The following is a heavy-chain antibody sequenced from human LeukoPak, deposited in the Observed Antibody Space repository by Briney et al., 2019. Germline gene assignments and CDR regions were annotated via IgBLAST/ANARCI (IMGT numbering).Heavy chain of an antibody. CDR3: ARDPTTVTKGLDI. CDR1: GDSFTSHY. CDR2: VSYIGST. J-gene: IGHJ3*02. Sequence: TSETLSLTRTVSGDSFTSHYWTWVRQSPGRGLEWIGYVSYIGSTNYNPSLKSRVTISVDTSKNQFSLKLSSVTAADTAVYYCARDPTTVTKGLDIWGQGTMVTVSS. D-gene: IGHD4-17*01. V-gene: IGHV4-59*11.